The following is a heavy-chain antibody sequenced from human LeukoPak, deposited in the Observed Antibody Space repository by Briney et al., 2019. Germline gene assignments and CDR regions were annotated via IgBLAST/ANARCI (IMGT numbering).Heavy chain of an antibody. CDR1: GFTFSTYA. D-gene: IGHD6-19*01. CDR2: ISYDGSNK. J-gene: IGHJ4*02. CDR3: ARDIYSSGWYDY. V-gene: IGHV3-30-3*01. Sequence: HPGGSLRLSCAASGFTFSTYAIHWVRQAPGKGLEWVAVISYDGSNKYYADSVKGRFTISRDNSKNTLYLQMNSLRAEDTAVYYCARDIYSSGWYDYWGQGTLVTVSS.